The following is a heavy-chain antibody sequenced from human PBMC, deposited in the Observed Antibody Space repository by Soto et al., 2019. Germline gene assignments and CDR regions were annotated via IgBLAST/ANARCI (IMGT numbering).Heavy chain of an antibody. CDR2: VKSKNDGGTT. D-gene: IGHD3-22*01. V-gene: IGHV3-15*07. J-gene: IGHJ4*01. CDR3: TSDSYITSIIVRFDY. CDR1: GFTFSNAW. Sequence: GGSLRLSCAASGFTFSNAWINWVRQAPGKGLEWVGRVKSKNDGGTTDFAAPVKGRFAISRDDSKNMVYLEMNSLQTEDTAIYYCTSDSYITSIIVRFDYWGHGTLVTVSS.